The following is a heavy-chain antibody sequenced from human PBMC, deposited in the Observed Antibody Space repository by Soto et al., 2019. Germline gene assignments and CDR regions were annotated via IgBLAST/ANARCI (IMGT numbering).Heavy chain of an antibody. Sequence: PGGSLRLSCAASGFILSSCEVNWVRQAPGKGLEWLSYISPGSRYPAYADSVKGRFTISRDNAKRSLYLQMMSLTAEDTAIYYCVRGGGGGLFDPWGQGTMVTVSS. CDR2: ISPGSRYP. J-gene: IGHJ5*02. CDR3: VRGGGGGLFDP. D-gene: IGHD2-15*01. CDR1: GFILSSCE. V-gene: IGHV3-48*03.